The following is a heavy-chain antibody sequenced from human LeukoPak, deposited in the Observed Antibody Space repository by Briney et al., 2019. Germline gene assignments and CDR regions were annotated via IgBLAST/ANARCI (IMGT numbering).Heavy chain of an antibody. CDR3: AGDRRTSGWYAS. CDR1: GFTVSSNY. Sequence: GGSLRLSCVLSGFTVSSNYISWFRQNPGKGLEWVSVIFTTGTTYYADSVKGRFTLSRDNFENTVHLQMSSLTAEDTAVYYCAGDRRTSGWYASWGQGTLVTVSS. CDR2: IFTTGTT. D-gene: IGHD1-26*01. J-gene: IGHJ5*01. V-gene: IGHV3-53*01.